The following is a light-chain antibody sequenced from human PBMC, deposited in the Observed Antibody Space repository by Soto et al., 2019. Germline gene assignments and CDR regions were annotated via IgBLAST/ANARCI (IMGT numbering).Light chain of an antibody. CDR1: SSNIGSNT. CDR2: AND. J-gene: IGLJ2*01. CDR3: AAWDDSLSGFSV. V-gene: IGLV1-44*01. Sequence: QLVLTQPPSASGTPGQRVTISCSGSSSNIGSNTVNWYRQLPGAAPKVLIYANDQRPSGVPDRFSGSKSGTSASLAISGLQSEDEADYYCAAWDDSLSGFSVFGGGTKLTVL.